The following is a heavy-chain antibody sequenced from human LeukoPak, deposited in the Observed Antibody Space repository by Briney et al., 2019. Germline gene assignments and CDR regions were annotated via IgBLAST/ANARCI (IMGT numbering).Heavy chain of an antibody. J-gene: IGHJ6*04. CDR1: GFTFSSYG. CDR3: AKDSLGFGELTHYGMDV. Sequence: GASLRLSCAASGFTFSSYGMHWVRQAPGKGLEWVAVISYDGSNKYYADSVKGRFTISRDNSKNTLYLQMNSLRAEDTAVYYCAKDSLGFGELTHYGMDVWGKGTTVTVSS. V-gene: IGHV3-30*18. CDR2: ISYDGSNK. D-gene: IGHD3-10*01.